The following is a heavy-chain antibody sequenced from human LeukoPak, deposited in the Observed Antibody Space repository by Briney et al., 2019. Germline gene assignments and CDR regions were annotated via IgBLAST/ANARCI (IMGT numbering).Heavy chain of an antibody. CDR1: GDSLRNGYY. CDR2: VYHSGKT. Sequence: KSSETLSLTCSVSGDSLRNGYYWGFIRQPPGKGLEWIASVYHSGKTYCNPSLKSRVTISVDTSKNQFSLKLSSVTAADTAVYCCARQDYYDSSGYYNAFDIWGQGTVVTVSS. V-gene: IGHV4-38-2*02. J-gene: IGHJ3*02. D-gene: IGHD3-22*01. CDR3: ARQDYYDSSGYYNAFDI.